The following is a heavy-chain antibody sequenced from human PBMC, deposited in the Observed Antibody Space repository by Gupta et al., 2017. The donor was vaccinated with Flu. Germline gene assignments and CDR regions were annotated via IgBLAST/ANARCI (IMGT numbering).Heavy chain of an antibody. J-gene: IGHJ5*02. D-gene: IGHD3-3*01. Sequence: QLQLQESGPGLVKPSETLSLTCTVSGGSVTTSDFYWGWIRQTPGRGLQFIGSIYYDGRAYYNPSLKSRVTIFVDTSRNQFSLKVSSVTAADTAVYYCARHWSGSGQKFDPWGQGTLVTVSS. CDR3: ARHWSGSGQKFDP. CDR1: GGSVTTSDFY. V-gene: IGHV4-39*01. CDR2: IYYDGRA.